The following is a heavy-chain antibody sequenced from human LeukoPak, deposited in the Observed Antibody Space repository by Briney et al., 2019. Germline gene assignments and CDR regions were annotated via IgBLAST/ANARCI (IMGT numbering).Heavy chain of an antibody. CDR3: TTDPRNSQWLVLYYYYYGMDV. D-gene: IGHD6-19*01. CDR2: IKSKTDGGTT. J-gene: IGHJ6*02. Sequence: PSETLSLTCGVSGGFISRSNWWSWVRQSPGKGLEWVGRIKSKTDGGTTDYAAPVKGRFTISRDDSKNTLYLQMNSLKTEDTAVYYCTTDPRNSQWLVLYYYYYGMDVWGQGTTVTVSS. V-gene: IGHV3-15*07. CDR1: GGFISRSNW.